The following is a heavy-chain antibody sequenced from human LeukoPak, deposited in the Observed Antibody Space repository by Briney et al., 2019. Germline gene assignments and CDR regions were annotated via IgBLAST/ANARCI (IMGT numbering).Heavy chain of an antibody. CDR3: AKDRGPQWWGSFDY. CDR1: GYTFTGYY. CDR2: INPHSGDT. J-gene: IGHJ4*02. D-gene: IGHD3-16*01. Sequence: ASVKVSCKASGYTFTGYYIHWVRQAPGQGLEWMGWINPHSGDTNYARSFQGRVTMTRDTSISTVYMDLSRLRSDDTAVYYCAKDRGPQWWGSFDYWGQGTLVTVSS. V-gene: IGHV1-2*02.